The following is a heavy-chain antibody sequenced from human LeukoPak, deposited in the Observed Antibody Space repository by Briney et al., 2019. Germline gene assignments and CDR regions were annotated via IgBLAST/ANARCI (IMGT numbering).Heavy chain of an antibody. J-gene: IGHJ4*02. CDR2: IWYDGSNK. CDR3: ARVSGLVGDGYDYWGYFDL. D-gene: IGHD5-24*01. Sequence: QPGGSLRLSCVASGFTFSSYGMYWVRQAPGKGLEWVAVIWYDGSNKYYADSVKGRFTISRDNLGNSVYLHMNSLRAEDTAVYYCARVSGLVGDGYDYWGYFDLWGQGTLVTVSS. CDR1: GFTFSSYG. V-gene: IGHV3-33*01.